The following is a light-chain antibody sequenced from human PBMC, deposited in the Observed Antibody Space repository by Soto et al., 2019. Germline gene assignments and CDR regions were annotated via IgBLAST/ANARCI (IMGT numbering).Light chain of an antibody. CDR2: EVT. CDR3: SSYTSSSTLV. Sequence: QSVLTQPASVSGSPGQSITISCTGTSRDVGGYNYVSWYQQHPGTAPKLNIYEVTDRPSGVSPRFSGSKSGNTASLTISGLRADDAADYYCSSYTSSSTLVFGTGTKVTVL. V-gene: IGLV2-14*01. CDR1: SRDVGGYNY. J-gene: IGLJ1*01.